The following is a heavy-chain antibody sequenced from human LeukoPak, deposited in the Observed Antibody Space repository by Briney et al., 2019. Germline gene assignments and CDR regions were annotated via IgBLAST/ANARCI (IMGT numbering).Heavy chain of an antibody. Sequence: GGSLRLSCAASGFTFSSYSMNWVRQAPGKGLEWVSCSSSSSSYIYYADSVKGRFTISRDNAKNSLYLQMNSLRAEDTAVYNCARDSGYMDVWGKGTTVTVSS. J-gene: IGHJ6*03. CDR1: GFTFSSYS. CDR2: SSSSSSYI. V-gene: IGHV3-21*01. CDR3: ARDSGYMDV.